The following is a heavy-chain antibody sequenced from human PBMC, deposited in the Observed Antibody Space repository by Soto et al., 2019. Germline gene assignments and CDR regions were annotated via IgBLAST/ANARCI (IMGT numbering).Heavy chain of an antibody. CDR1: GFTFSSYA. J-gene: IGHJ3*02. Sequence: GGSLRLSCAASGFTFSSYAMSWVRQAPGKGLEWLSAISGSGGSTYYADSVKGRFTISRDNSKNTLYLQMNRLRAEDTAVYYCAKDNWNYDAFDIWGQGTMVTVSS. CDR2: ISGSGGST. D-gene: IGHD1-7*01. CDR3: AKDNWNYDAFDI. V-gene: IGHV3-23*01.